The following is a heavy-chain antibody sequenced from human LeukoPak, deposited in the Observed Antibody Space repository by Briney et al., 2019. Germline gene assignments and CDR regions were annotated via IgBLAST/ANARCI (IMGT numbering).Heavy chain of an antibody. J-gene: IGHJ4*02. CDR2: ISWNSGSI. CDR3: AKDIIPLRRVGPTQYSSGCTLDY. Sequence: PGGSLRLSCAASGFTVSSNYMSWVRQAPGKGLEWVSGISWNSGSIGYADSVKGRFTISRDNAKNSLYLQMNSLRAEDTALYYCAKDIIPLRRVGPTQYSSGCTLDYWGQGTLVTVSS. D-gene: IGHD6-19*01. CDR1: GFTVSSNY. V-gene: IGHV3-9*01.